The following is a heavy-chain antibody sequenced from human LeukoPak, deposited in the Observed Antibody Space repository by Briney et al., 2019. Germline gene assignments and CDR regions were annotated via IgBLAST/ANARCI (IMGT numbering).Heavy chain of an antibody. CDR1: GGSVSSGSYY. CDR2: IYYSGST. CDR3: ASSTGTTRYNWFDP. J-gene: IGHJ5*02. V-gene: IGHV4-61*01. Sequence: SETLSLTCTVSGGSVSSGSYYWSWIRQPPGKGLEWIGYIYYSGSTNYNPSLKSRVTISVDTSKNQFSLKLSSVTAADTAVYYCASSTGTTRYNWFDPWGQGTLVTVSS. D-gene: IGHD1-1*01.